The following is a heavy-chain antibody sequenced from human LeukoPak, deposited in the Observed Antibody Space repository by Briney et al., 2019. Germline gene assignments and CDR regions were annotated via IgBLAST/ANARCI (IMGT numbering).Heavy chain of an antibody. CDR3: AKDSRGANFFGDFDY. J-gene: IGHJ4*02. D-gene: IGHD3-10*01. CDR2: ISNDGSKT. CDR1: GFTFSLYG. Sequence: GGSLRLSCAASGFTFSLYGMHWVRQAPGKGLEWVALISNDGSKTYYADSEKGRFTISRDNSKYTVYLQVSSLRADDTAVYYCAKDSRGANFFGDFDYWGQGTLVTVSS. V-gene: IGHV3-33*06.